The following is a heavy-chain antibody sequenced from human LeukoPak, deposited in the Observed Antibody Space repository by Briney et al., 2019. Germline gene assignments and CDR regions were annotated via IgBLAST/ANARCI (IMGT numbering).Heavy chain of an antibody. CDR2: IYPGDSDT. Sequence: GESLKISCKGSGYSFTSYWIGWVRQMPGKGLEWMGIIYPGDSDTRYSPSFQGQVTISADKSISTAYLQWSSLKASDTAMYYCARHIPYYDILTGYPSNTPKYYYYYYMDVWGKGTTVTISS. CDR3: ARHIPYYDILTGYPSNTPKYYYYYYMDV. J-gene: IGHJ6*03. D-gene: IGHD3-9*01. V-gene: IGHV5-51*01. CDR1: GYSFTSYW.